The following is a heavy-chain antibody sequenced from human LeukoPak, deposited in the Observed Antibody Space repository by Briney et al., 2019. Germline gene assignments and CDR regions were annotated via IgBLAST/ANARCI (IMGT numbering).Heavy chain of an antibody. D-gene: IGHD6-19*01. CDR3: ARHLSGWYADY. CDR2: IYPDDSDT. CDR1: GYSFTNYW. J-gene: IGHJ4*02. Sequence: GESLKISFKGSGYSFTNYWIGWVRPMPGKGLGWMGIIYPDDSDTRYSPSFQGQVTISADKSISTAYLQWDSLKASDTAIYYCARHLSGWYADYWGQGTLVTVSS. V-gene: IGHV5-51*01.